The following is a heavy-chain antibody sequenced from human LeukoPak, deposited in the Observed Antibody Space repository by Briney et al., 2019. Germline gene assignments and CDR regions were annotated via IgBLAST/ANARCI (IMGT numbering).Heavy chain of an antibody. CDR1: GYTFTGYY. Sequence: RASVKVSCKASGYTFTGYYMHWVRQAPGQGLEWMGWINPNSGGTNYAQKFQGRVTMTSDTSISTAYMELSWLRSDDTAVYYCARAQAPDIVVVPALYNYWGQGTLVTVSS. D-gene: IGHD2-2*01. V-gene: IGHV1-2*02. CDR3: ARAQAPDIVVVPALYNY. J-gene: IGHJ4*02. CDR2: INPNSGGT.